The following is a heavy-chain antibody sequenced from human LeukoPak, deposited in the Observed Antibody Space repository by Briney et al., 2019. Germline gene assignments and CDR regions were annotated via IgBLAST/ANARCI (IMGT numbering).Heavy chain of an antibody. CDR2: IYSVGST. J-gene: IGHJ4*02. CDR1: GFTVNSNY. CDR3: ARNPSYSSSLY. V-gene: IGHV3-66*02. Sequence: GGSLRLSCSASGFTVNSNYMTSVRQAPGKGLEWVSGIYSVGSTYYADSVRGRFTISRDNSKNTLYLQMNSLRAEDTAIYYCARNPSYSSSLYSGQGTLVTVSS. D-gene: IGHD6-19*01.